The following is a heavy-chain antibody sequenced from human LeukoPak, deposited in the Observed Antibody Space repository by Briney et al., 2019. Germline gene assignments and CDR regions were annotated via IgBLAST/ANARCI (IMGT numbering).Heavy chain of an antibody. D-gene: IGHD3-9*01. Sequence: SETLSLTCTVSGGSISSYYWSWIRQPPGKGVEWIGYIYYSGSTNYKPSLKSRVTISVDTSKNQFSLKLSSVTAADTAVYYCARESLALRYFDWLYYFDYWGQGTLVTVSS. J-gene: IGHJ4*02. CDR2: IYYSGST. CDR1: GGSISSYY. V-gene: IGHV4-59*01. CDR3: ARESLALRYFDWLYYFDY.